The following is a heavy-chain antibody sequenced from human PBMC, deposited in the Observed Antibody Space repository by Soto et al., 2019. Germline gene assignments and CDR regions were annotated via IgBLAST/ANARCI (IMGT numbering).Heavy chain of an antibody. D-gene: IGHD3-10*01. CDR3: ARKDYYGAGIYYFDH. CDR2: INVANGDT. CDR1: GYTSTAYP. V-gene: IGHV1-3*01. J-gene: IGHJ4*02. Sequence: QVQLVQSGAEVKKPGASVKVSCKASGYTSTAYPMHWERQAPGQRLEWMGWINVANGDTGYSQKFQGRVTVTRDTSASTVYMELSSLTSEDTAVYYCARKDYYGAGIYYFDHWGQGTLVTVSS.